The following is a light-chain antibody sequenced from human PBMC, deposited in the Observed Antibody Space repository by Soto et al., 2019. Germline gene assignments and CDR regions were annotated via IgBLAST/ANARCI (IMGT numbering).Light chain of an antibody. J-gene: IGKJ4*01. CDR1: QSVSSSS. V-gene: IGKV3-20*01. CDR2: GAS. Sequence: EIVLTQSPDTLSLSPGERATLSCRASQSVSSSSLAWYQQKPGQAPRLLIYGASSRATGIPVRFSGSGSGTDFTLTISRLEPEDFAVYYCQQYGSSPSFGGGTKVEIK. CDR3: QQYGSSPS.